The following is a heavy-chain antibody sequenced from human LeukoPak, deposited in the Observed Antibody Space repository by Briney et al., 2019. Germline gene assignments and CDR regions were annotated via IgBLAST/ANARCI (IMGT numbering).Heavy chain of an antibody. V-gene: IGHV4-61*02. CDR1: GGSISSGSYY. J-gene: IGHJ3*02. CDR2: IYTSGST. Sequence: KTSQTLSLTCTVSGGSISSGSYYWSWIRQAAGKGLEWIGRIYTSGSTNYNPSLKSRVTISVDTSKNQFSLKLSSVTAADTAVYYCARAWTTSGDAFDIWGQGTMVTVSS. D-gene: IGHD4-17*01. CDR3: ARAWTTSGDAFDI.